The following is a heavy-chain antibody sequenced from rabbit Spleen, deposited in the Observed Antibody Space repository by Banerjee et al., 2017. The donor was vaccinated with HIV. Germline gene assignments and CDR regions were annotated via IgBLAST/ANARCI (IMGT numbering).Heavy chain of an antibody. CDR1: GFTLSSYY. D-gene: IGHD2-1*01. Sequence: HLKESGGGLVQPGGSLKLSCKASGFTLSSYYMNWVRQAPGKGLEWIGYIDPVFGITYYASWVNGRSTISRHNAQNTVDLQMNSLTAADTATYFCARDRADIGGDYGPYYFDLWGQGTLVT. J-gene: IGHJ4*01. CDR3: ARDRADIGGDYGPYYFDL. CDR2: IDPVFGIT. V-gene: IGHV1S7*01.